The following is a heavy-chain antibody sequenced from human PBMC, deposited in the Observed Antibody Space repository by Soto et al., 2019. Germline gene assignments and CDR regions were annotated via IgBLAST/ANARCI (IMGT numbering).Heavy chain of an antibody. CDR2: IYHGGTT. Sequence: SETLSLTCAVNGVSFSGHRWRWIRQPPGRGLEWIGHIYHGGTTFYNPSLKSRVAISEDRSKNQFSLNLSSVTAADTAVYYCARGRTGLFCSRNKCPGSWFDPWGQGTLVTVSS. CDR1: GVSFSGHR. CDR3: ARGRTGLFCSRNKCPGSWFDP. J-gene: IGHJ5*02. D-gene: IGHD2-2*01. V-gene: IGHV4-34*01.